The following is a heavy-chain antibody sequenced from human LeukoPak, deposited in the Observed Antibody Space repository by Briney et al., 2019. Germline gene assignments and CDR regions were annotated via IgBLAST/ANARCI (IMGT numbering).Heavy chain of an antibody. CDR1: GLSFSSYW. CDR3: LVANCGGNCSH. Sequence: GPQRVSCVASGLSFSSYWMYGVREAPGKPLVWVSRINSDGSSISYADSVKGRFTISRDNAKNTLFLQMYSLRAEDTAVYFCLVANCGGNCSHWGQGTLVTVSS. J-gene: IGHJ4*02. V-gene: IGHV3-74*01. D-gene: IGHD2-21*02. CDR2: INSDGSSI.